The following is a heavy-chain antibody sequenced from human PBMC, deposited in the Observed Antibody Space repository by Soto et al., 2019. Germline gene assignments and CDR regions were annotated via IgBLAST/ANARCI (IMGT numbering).Heavy chain of an antibody. V-gene: IGHV5-51*01. CDR2: IYPGDSDT. CDR1: GYSLTSYW. D-gene: IGHD2-2*01. Sequence: PGESLKISCKGSGYSLTSYWIGWVRQMPGKGLEWMGIIYPGDSDTRYSPSFQGQVTISADKSISTAYLQWSSLKASDTAMYYCARSPAAIGQTYYYYMDVWGKGTTVTVSS. J-gene: IGHJ6*03. CDR3: ARSPAAIGQTYYYYMDV.